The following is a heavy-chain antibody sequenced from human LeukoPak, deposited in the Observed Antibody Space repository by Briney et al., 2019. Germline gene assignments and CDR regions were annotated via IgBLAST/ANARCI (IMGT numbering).Heavy chain of an antibody. CDR2: INGDGSWT. Sequence: GGSLRLSCAASGFTFSDYYMSWIRQAPGKGLVWVSHINGDGSWTTYADSVKGQFTIPKDNAKNTVYLQMNNLRAEDTAVYYCVSFYETYWGRGTLVTVSS. CDR1: GFTFSDYY. D-gene: IGHD2-2*01. V-gene: IGHV3-74*01. J-gene: IGHJ4*02. CDR3: VSFYETY.